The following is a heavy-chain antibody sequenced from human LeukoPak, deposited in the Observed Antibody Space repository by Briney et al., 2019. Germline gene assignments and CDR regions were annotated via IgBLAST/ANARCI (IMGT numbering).Heavy chain of an antibody. CDR3: AKGYSYSDY. CDR1: GFTFGDQA. Sequence: PGGSLRLSCSASGFTFGDQAMTWFRQAPGKGLEWIGFTRSSPYGATTESAASVKGRFTISRDDSKSIAYLQMNTLKTEGTGVYYCAKGYSYSDYWGQGTLVTVSS. CDR2: TRSSPYGATT. D-gene: IGHD5-18*01. V-gene: IGHV3-49*03. J-gene: IGHJ4*02.